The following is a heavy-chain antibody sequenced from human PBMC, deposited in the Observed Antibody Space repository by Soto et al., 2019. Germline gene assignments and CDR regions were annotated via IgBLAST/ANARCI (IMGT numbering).Heavy chain of an antibody. Sequence: TSETLSLTCTVSGDSISGYFWSWIRQAPGRGLEWIGNIYGSGRSNYNPSLTSRVSISVDTAKKQFSLRLSSVTAADTAVYYCARLPDSAMALADYHHYYMDVWGKGTTVTVSS. CDR2: IYGSGRS. J-gene: IGHJ6*03. CDR1: GDSISGYF. V-gene: IGHV4-59*08. CDR3: ARLPDSAMALADYHHYYMDV.